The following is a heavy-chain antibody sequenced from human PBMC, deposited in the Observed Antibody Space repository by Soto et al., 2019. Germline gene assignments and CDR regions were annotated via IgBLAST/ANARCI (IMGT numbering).Heavy chain of an antibody. D-gene: IGHD6-13*01. V-gene: IGHV4-59*01. Sequence: SETLSLTCTVSGGSISSYYWSWIRQPPGKGLEWIGYIYYSGSTNYNPSLKSRVNISVDTSKNQFSLKLSSVTAADTAVYYCARAYSSSWYATWGQGTLVTVSS. CDR2: IYYSGST. J-gene: IGHJ5*02. CDR3: ARAYSSSWYAT. CDR1: GGSISSYY.